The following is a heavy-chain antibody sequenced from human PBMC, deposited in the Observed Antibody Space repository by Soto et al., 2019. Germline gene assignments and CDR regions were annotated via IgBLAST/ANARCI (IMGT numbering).Heavy chain of an antibody. CDR1: GGTFSSYA. CDR3: ARSNCSGGSCYPKTYYYYYGMDV. Sequence: QVQLVQSGAEVKKPGSSVKVSCKASGGTFSSYAISWVRQAPGQGPEWMGGIIPIFGTANYAQKFQGRVTITADESTSTAYMARSSLRSEDTAVYYCARSNCSGGSCYPKTYYYYYGMDVWGQGTTVTVSS. J-gene: IGHJ6*02. CDR2: IIPIFGTA. V-gene: IGHV1-69*01. D-gene: IGHD2-15*01.